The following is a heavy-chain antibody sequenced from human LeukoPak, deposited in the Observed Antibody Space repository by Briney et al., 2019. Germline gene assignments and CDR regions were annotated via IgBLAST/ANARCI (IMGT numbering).Heavy chain of an antibody. CDR2: INPNSGGT. J-gene: IGHJ4*02. D-gene: IGHD3-22*01. CDR1: GYTFIDYY. Sequence: GASVKVSCKASGYTFIDYYMHWVRQAPGQGLEWMGWINPNSGGTNYAQKFQGRVTMTRDTSISTAYMELSRLRSDDTAVYYCARNYYDSSGPYYWGQGTLVTVSS. CDR3: ARNYYDSSGPYY. V-gene: IGHV1-2*02.